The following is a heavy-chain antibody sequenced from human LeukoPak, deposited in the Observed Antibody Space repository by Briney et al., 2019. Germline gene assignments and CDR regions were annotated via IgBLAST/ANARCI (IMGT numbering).Heavy chain of an antibody. CDR1: GYTFTGYY. D-gene: IGHD3-22*01. CDR3: ARDVSSGYYIVY. CDR2: INPNSGGT. V-gene: IGHV1-2*02. J-gene: IGHJ4*02. Sequence: GASVKVSCKASGYTFTGYYIHWVRQAPGQGLEWMGWINPNSGGTNYAQKFQGRVTMTRDTSISSAYMELSRLRSDDTAVYYCARDVSSGYYIVYWGQGTLVTVSS.